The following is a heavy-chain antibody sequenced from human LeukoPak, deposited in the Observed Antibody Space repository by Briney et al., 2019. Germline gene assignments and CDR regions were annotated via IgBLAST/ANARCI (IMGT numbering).Heavy chain of an antibody. Sequence: ASVKVSCKASGYTFIDYDINWVRQATGQGLEWMGWMNPKSGHTGYAQKFQGRVTMTRNTSISTAYMELSSLRSEDTAVYYCARSEYLTVTLKDAFDIWGQGTMVTVSS. D-gene: IGHD4-17*01. CDR2: MNPKSGHT. J-gene: IGHJ3*02. V-gene: IGHV1-8*02. CDR3: ARSEYLTVTLKDAFDI. CDR1: GYTFIDYD.